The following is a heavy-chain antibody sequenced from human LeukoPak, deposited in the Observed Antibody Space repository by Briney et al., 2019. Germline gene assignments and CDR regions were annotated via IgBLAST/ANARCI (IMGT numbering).Heavy chain of an antibody. CDR3: ARESGGSCLECFDY. J-gene: IGHJ4*02. D-gene: IGHD2-15*01. Sequence: PGGSLRLPCQAPGFTFSTYGMPWVRQAPGKGLEWVAVISYDGSNNYYADSVKGRFTISRDNSKNTLYLQMNSLRAEDTAVYYCARESGGSCLECFDYWGQGTLVTVSS. CDR2: ISYDGSNN. V-gene: IGHV3-30*03. CDR1: GFTFSTYG.